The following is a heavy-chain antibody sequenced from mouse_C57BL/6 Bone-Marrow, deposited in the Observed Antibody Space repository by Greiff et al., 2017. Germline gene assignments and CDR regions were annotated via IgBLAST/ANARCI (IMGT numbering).Heavy chain of an antibody. CDR1: GFSFTSYG. CDR2: IWRGGST. J-gene: IGHJ2*01. CDR3: ARNNDYCGSSLDY. V-gene: IGHV2-2*01. D-gene: IGHD1-1*01. Sequence: VQLVQSGPGLVQPSPSLSITCTASGFSFTSYGVHWVRQSPGRGLEWLGGIWRGGSTDYNAAFISRLGTSKDNSKSEVFCKMNRQQADDTAIYYGARNNDYCGSSLDYWGQGTTLTVSS.